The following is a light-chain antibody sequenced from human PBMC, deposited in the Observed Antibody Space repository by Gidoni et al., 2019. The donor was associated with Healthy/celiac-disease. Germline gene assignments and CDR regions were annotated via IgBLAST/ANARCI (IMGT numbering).Light chain of an antibody. CDR1: QSVLYSSNNKNY. CDR3: QQYYSTPPT. Sequence: SRGERATINCKASQSVLYSSNNKNYLAWYQQKPGQPPKLLIYWASTRDSGVPDRFSGCGSGTDFTLTISSLQAADVAVSYCQQYYSTPPTFGQGTKVEIK. V-gene: IGKV4-1*01. CDR2: WAS. J-gene: IGKJ1*01.